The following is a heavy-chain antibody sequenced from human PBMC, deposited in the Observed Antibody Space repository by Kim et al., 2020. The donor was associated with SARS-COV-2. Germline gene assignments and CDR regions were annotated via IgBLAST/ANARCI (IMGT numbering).Heavy chain of an antibody. CDR3: ANNFDY. CDR2: IWYDGSNK. Sequence: GGSLRLSCAASGFTFSNYGMHWVRQAPGKGLEWVAVIWYDGSNKYYADSVKGRFTISRDNSKNTLYLQMNSLRAEDTAIYYCANNFDYWGQGTLVTVSS. V-gene: IGHV3-33*06. CDR1: GFTFSNYG. J-gene: IGHJ4*02.